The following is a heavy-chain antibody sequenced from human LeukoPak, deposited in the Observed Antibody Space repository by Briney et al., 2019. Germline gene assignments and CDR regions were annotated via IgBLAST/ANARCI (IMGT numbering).Heavy chain of an antibody. CDR3: ARAYDFPDY. CDR2: TNPSGGST. V-gene: IGHV1-46*01. D-gene: IGHD3-3*01. Sequence: GASVKVSCKASGYTFTRYYMHWERQAPGQGPEWMGITNPSGGSTSYAQKFHGRVTMTRDTSTSTVYMELSSLRSEDTAVYYCARAYDFPDYWGQGTLVTVSS. CDR1: GYTFTRYY. J-gene: IGHJ4*02.